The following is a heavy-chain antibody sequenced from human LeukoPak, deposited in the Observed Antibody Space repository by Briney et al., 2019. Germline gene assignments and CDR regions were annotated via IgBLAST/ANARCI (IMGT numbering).Heavy chain of an antibody. CDR2: IYHSGST. Sequence: ETLSLTCSVSGGSISNYYWSWIRQPPGKGLEWIGSIYHSGSTYYNPSLKSRVTISVDTSKNQFSLKLSSVTAADTAVYYCARDVAARPSQDYYYYYYMDVWGKGTTVTVSS. CDR3: ARDVAARPSQDYYYYYYMDV. J-gene: IGHJ6*03. V-gene: IGHV4-38-2*02. D-gene: IGHD6-6*01. CDR1: GGSISNYY.